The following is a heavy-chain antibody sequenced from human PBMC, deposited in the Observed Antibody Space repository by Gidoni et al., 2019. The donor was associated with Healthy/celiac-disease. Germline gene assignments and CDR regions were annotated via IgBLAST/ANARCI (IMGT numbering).Heavy chain of an antibody. CDR1: GFTFSSYA. J-gene: IGHJ4*02. CDR3: ARDLSIAAAGAGFFDY. D-gene: IGHD6-13*01. V-gene: IGHV3-30-3*01. Sequence: QVQLVESGGGVVQPGRSLRLSCAASGFTFSSYAMHWVRQAPGKGLEWVAVISYDGSNKYYADSVKGRFTISRDNSKNTLYLQMNSLRAEDTAVYYCARDLSIAAAGAGFFDYWGQGTLVTVSS. CDR2: ISYDGSNK.